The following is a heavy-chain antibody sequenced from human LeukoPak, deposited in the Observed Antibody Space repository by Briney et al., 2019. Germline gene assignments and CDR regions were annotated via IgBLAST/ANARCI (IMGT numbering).Heavy chain of an antibody. V-gene: IGHV1-69*01. J-gene: IGHJ4*02. CDR3: ASYYYDSSGYYPLFDY. CDR1: GGTFSSYA. D-gene: IGHD3-22*01. Sequence: GASVKVSCKASGGTFSSYAISWVRQAPGQGLEWMGGIIPIFGTANYAQKFQGRVTITADESTSTAYMELSSLRSEDTAVYYCASYYYDSSGYYPLFDYWGQGTLVTVSS. CDR2: IIPIFGTA.